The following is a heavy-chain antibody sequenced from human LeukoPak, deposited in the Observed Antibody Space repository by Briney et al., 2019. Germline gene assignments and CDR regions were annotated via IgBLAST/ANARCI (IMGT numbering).Heavy chain of an antibody. CDR2: ISYDGSNK. Sequence: GGSLRLSCAASGFTFSSYGMHWVRQAPGKGLEWVAVISYDGSNKYYADSVKGRFTISRDNSKNTLYLQMNSLRAEDTAVYYCAGYCSGGSCSNFDYWGQGTLVTVSS. CDR1: GFTFSSYG. J-gene: IGHJ4*02. D-gene: IGHD2-15*01. CDR3: AGYCSGGSCSNFDY. V-gene: IGHV3-30*03.